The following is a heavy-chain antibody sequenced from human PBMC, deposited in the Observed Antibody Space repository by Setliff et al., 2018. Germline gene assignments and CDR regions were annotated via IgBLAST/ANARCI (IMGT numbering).Heavy chain of an antibody. D-gene: IGHD3-3*01. J-gene: IGHJ3*02. CDR3: ATPRRDDLDTPFDTFDI. CDR1: GESFSNNY. CDR2: MSHRGRT. V-gene: IGHV4-59*04. Sequence: SETLSLTCSVYGESFSNNYWSWIRQTPGKGLEWIVTMSHRGRTYYNPSLESRVTMSLDTSKNQFSLRLTYVAAADTAVYYCATPRRDDLDTPFDTFDIWGQGTMVTVAS.